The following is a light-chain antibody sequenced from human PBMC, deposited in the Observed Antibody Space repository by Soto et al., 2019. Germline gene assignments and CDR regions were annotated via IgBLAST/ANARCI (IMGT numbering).Light chain of an antibody. CDR3: QQLNSYPPGA. J-gene: IGKJ1*01. CDR2: AAS. Sequence: DIQMTQSPSSLSASVGDRVTITCRASQSISSYLNWYQQKPGKAPKLLIYAASSLQSGVPSRFSGSGSGTDFTLTISSLQPEDFATYYCQQLNSYPPGAFGQGTKVDIK. V-gene: IGKV1-39*01. CDR1: QSISSY.